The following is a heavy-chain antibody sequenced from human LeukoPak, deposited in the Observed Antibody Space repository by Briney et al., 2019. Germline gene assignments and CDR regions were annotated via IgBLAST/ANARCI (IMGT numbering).Heavy chain of an antibody. D-gene: IGHD3-22*01. V-gene: IGHV4-30-2*01. CDR2: IYHSGTT. Sequence: SETLSLTCAVSGGSINSGGYSWTWIRQPPGKGLEWIGSIYHSGTTYYNPSLKSRVTISVDRSKNQFSLKLTSVTAADTAVYYCARTYYSDSYCFDPWGQGTLDTVSS. CDR1: GGSINSGGYS. CDR3: ARTYYSDSYCFDP. J-gene: IGHJ5*02.